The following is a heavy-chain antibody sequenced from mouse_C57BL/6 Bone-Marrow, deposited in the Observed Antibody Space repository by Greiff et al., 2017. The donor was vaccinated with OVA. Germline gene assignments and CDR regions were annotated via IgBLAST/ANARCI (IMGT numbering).Heavy chain of an antibody. Sequence: VQLQQSGPELVKPGASVKISCKAPGYAFSSSWMNWVKQRPGKGLEWIGRIYPGDGDTNYNGKFKGKATLTADKSSSTAYMQLSSLTSEDSAVYFCAREHNSYFDYWGQGTTLTVSS. CDR3: AREHNSYFDY. CDR1: GYAFSSSW. CDR2: IYPGDGDT. D-gene: IGHD3-1*01. J-gene: IGHJ2*01. V-gene: IGHV1-82*01.